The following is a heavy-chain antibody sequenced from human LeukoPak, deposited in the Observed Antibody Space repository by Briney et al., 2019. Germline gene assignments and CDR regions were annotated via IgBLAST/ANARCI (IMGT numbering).Heavy chain of an antibody. J-gene: IGHJ4*02. V-gene: IGHV1-18*04. CDR3: ARDGPSVLRFLEWLL. D-gene: IGHD3-3*01. Sequence: ASVKVSCKASGYTFTGYYMHWVRQAPGQGLEWMGWISAYNGNTNYAQKLQGRVTMTTDTSTSTAYMELRSLRSDDTAVYYCARDGPSVLRFLEWLLWGQGTLVTVSS. CDR1: GYTFTGYY. CDR2: ISAYNGNT.